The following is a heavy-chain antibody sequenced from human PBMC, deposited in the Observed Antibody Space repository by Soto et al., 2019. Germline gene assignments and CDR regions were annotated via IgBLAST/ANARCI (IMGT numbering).Heavy chain of an antibody. CDR1: GYTFTGYY. J-gene: IGHJ2*01. Sequence: GASVKVSCKASGYTFTGYYMHWVRQAPGQGLEWMGWINPNSGGTNYAQKFQGRVTMTRDTSISTAYMEPSRLRSDDTAVYHCARMVTKRYWYFDLWGRGTLVTVSS. CDR3: ARMVTKRYWYFDL. D-gene: IGHD2-21*02. V-gene: IGHV1-2*02. CDR2: INPNSGGT.